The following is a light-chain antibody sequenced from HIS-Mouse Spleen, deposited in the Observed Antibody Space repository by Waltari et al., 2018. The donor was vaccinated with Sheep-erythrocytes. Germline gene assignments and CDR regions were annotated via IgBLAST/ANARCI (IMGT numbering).Light chain of an antibody. J-gene: IGKJ2*01. Sequence: EIVLTQSPATLSLSPGERVTLSCRARQSVSSYLAWYQQKPGQAPRLLIYDASNRATGIPARFSGSGSGTDFTLTISSLEPEDFAVYYCQQRSNWYTFGQGTKLEIK. V-gene: IGKV3-11*01. CDR1: QSVSSY. CDR2: DAS. CDR3: QQRSNWYT.